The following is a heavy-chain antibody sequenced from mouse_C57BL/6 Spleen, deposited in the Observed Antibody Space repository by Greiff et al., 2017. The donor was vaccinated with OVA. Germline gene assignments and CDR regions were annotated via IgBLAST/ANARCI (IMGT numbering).Heavy chain of an antibody. CDR1: GFTFSDYG. D-gene: IGHD1-1*01. CDR2: ISSGSSTL. CDR3: ARHYYGSGGGFDY. Sequence: EVKLMESGGGLVKPGGSLKLSCAASGFTFSDYGMHWVRQAPEKGLEWVAYISSGSSTLYYADTVKGRFTISSDNAKNTLFLQMTSLRSEDTAMYYCARHYYGSGGGFDYWGQGTTLTVSS. V-gene: IGHV5-17*01. J-gene: IGHJ2*01.